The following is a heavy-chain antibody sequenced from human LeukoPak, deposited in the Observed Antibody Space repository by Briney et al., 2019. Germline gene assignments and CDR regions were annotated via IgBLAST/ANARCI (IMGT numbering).Heavy chain of an antibody. V-gene: IGHV3-23*01. J-gene: IGHJ4*02. CDR2: ISGSGGST. CDR1: GFTVSSNQ. Sequence: GGSLRLSCEASGFTVSSNQMSWVRQAPGKGLEWVSAISGSGGSTYYADSVKGRFTISRDNSKNTLYLQMNSLRAENTAVYYCAKAPDYSGSSLFDYWGQGTLVTVSS. D-gene: IGHD1-26*01. CDR3: AKAPDYSGSSLFDY.